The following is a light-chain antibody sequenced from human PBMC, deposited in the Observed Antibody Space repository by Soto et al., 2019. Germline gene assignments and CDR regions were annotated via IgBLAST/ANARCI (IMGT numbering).Light chain of an antibody. J-gene: IGKJ4*01. CDR3: QQYYSFPLT. V-gene: IGKV1-33*01. CDR2: DAS. Sequence: DIQMTQSPSSLSPSVGDRVTITCQASQDIRNYLNWYQQKPGNAPNLLIYDASNLETGVPSRFSGSGSGTDFTLTISCLQSEDFATYYCQQYYSFPLTFGGGTTVDIK. CDR1: QDIRNY.